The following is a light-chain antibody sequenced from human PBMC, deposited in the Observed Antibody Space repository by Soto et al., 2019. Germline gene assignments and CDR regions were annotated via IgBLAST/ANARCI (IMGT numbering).Light chain of an antibody. CDR2: KVS. CDR1: XXLVHRDGNAW. J-gene: IGKJ5*01. Sequence: SPVYTRIXLGQXTYIXXXXSXXLVHRDGNAWLNWLRQRPGQSPRRLMYKVSNRDSGVPDRFRGSGSGTDFALKISRVEAEDVGVYYWMQGTHWPITFCQGTRLGSK. V-gene: IGKV2-30*02. CDR3: MQGTHWPIT.